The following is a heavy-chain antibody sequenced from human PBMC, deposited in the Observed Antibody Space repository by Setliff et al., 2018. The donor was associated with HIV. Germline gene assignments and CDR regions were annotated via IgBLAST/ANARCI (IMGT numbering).Heavy chain of an antibody. CDR3: ARDLHTFMVNSYHYYMDV. CDR2: INPSGDST. D-gene: IGHD5-18*01. CDR1: QNTFTNYY. J-gene: IGHJ6*03. Sequence: GASVKVSCKASQNTFTNYYMHWVRQAPGQGLEWMGIINPSGDSTIYAQKFQGKVTMTRDTSTSTVYMELSSLRSEGTAVYYCARDLHTFMVNSYHYYMDVWGKGTTVTVSS. V-gene: IGHV1-46*01.